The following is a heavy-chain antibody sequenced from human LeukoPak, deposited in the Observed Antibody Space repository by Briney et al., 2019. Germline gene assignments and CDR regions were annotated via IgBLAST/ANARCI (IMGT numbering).Heavy chain of an antibody. CDR1: GFTFSSFD. CDR3: ARIWYGEASVDY. CDR2: IWYDGSNK. V-gene: IGHV3-33*08. Sequence: GGSLSLSCAASGFTFSSFDLHWVRQAPGKGLEWVAVIWYDGSNKYYADSVKGRFTISRDNSKNTLYLQMNSLRAEDTAVYYCARIWYGEASVDYWGQGTLVTVSS. D-gene: IGHD3-10*01. J-gene: IGHJ4*02.